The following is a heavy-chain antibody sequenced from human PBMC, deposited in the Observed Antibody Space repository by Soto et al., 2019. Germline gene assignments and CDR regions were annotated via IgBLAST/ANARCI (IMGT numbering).Heavy chain of an antibody. J-gene: IGHJ6*02. D-gene: IGHD3-10*01. CDR1: GFDFSDYA. CDR3: AKDRNGSGRRWDLAV. CDR2: ISHDGNSK. Sequence: QVQLVESGGGVVQPGRSLRLSCAASGFDFSDYAMHWVRQAPGKGLEWAAVISHDGNSKYSADSVKGRITVSRDNSRNTLILQMDSFKLEDTGVYYGAKDRNGSGRRWDLAVGGQGTTFTVS. V-gene: IGHV3-30*18.